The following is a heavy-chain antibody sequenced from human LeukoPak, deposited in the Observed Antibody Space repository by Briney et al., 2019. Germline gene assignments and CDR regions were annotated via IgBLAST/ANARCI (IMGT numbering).Heavy chain of an antibody. CDR2: VYSGGGT. D-gene: IGHD6-19*01. Sequence: SETLSLTCTVSGGSLSDNYWVWLRQPPGRGLEWVGCVYSGGGTSYNPSLKSRATISVDTSQNRFSLKLTSVTAADTAVYYCARRRFAVPGTVWFDPWGQGTLVTVSS. V-gene: IGHV4-4*09. J-gene: IGHJ5*02. CDR1: GGSLSDNY. CDR3: ARRRFAVPGTVWFDP.